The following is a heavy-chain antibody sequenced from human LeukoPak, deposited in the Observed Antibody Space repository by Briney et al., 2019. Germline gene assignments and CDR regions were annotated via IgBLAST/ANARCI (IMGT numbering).Heavy chain of an antibody. CDR3: ASDRAYSQFDY. V-gene: IGHV3-7*01. D-gene: IGHD2-15*01. J-gene: IGHJ4*02. Sequence: PGGSLRLSCAASGFTFSTYWMDWFRQAPVKGLEWVASIKEDGSDTNYVGSVRGRFTVSRDNTKNSLYLQMNSLRADDTAVYYCASDRAYSQFDYWGQGTLVTVSS. CDR1: GFTFSTYW. CDR2: IKEDGSDT.